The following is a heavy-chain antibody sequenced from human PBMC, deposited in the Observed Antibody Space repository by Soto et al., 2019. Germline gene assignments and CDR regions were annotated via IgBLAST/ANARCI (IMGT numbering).Heavy chain of an antibody. CDR2: ISYDGSNK. Sequence: QVQLVESGGGVVQPGRSLRLSCAASGFTFSSYAMYWVRQAPGKGLEWVAVISYDGSNKYYADSVKGRFTISRDNSKNTLYLQMNSLRAEDTAVYYCARAGCDGGTCYTLVGLRYGMDVWGQGTTVTGSS. CDR1: GFTFSSYA. V-gene: IGHV3-30-3*01. J-gene: IGHJ6*02. CDR3: ARAGCDGGTCYTLVGLRYGMDV. D-gene: IGHD2-15*01.